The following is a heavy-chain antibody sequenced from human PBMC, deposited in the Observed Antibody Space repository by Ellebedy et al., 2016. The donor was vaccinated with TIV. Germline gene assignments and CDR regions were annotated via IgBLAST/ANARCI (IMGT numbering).Heavy chain of an antibody. CDR3: ARDGATSAYYGMDV. Sequence: GESLKISCAASGFTFSSYGMHWVRQAPGKGLEWVAVMWYDGSNKYYADSVKGRFTISRDNSKNTLYLQMNSLRAEDTAVYYCARDGATSAYYGMDVWGQGTTVTVSS. CDR2: MWYDGSNK. J-gene: IGHJ6*02. D-gene: IGHD5-12*01. V-gene: IGHV3-33*01. CDR1: GFTFSSYG.